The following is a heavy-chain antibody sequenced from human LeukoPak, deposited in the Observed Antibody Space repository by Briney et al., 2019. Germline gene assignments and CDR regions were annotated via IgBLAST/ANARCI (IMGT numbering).Heavy chain of an antibody. Sequence: GASVKVSCTASGYTFTNYAMHWVRQAPGQRPEWMGWINAGNGNTEYSQKFQDRVTITRDISANTAYMELSSLTSEDTAVYYCARGSYYYGSGSFMGSDYWGQGTLVTVSP. D-gene: IGHD3-10*01. CDR2: INAGNGNT. V-gene: IGHV1-3*01. CDR1: GYTFTNYA. J-gene: IGHJ4*02. CDR3: ARGSYYYGSGSFMGSDY.